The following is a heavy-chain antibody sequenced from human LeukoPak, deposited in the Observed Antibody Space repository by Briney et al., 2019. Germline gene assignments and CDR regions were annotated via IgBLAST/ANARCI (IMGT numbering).Heavy chain of an antibody. J-gene: IGHJ4*02. CDR2: ISSDGNIQ. CDR3: AKEISVADMFDF. V-gene: IGHV3-30*18. CDR1: GFTFSSYA. D-gene: IGHD6-19*01. Sequence: GGSLRLSCAASGFTFSSYAMSWVRQAPGKGLEWVAVISSDGNIQYYSDSVTGRFTISRDNSKNTLYLQMNSLRPEDTAVFYCAKEISVADMFDFWGRGTLVAVSS.